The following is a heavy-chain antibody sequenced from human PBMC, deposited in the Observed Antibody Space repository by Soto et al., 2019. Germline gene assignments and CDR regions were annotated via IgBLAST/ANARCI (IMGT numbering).Heavy chain of an antibody. D-gene: IGHD5-18*01. CDR3: ARGRGYSYGPYYFDY. V-gene: IGHV4-31*03. J-gene: IGHJ4*02. CDR2: IYYSGTT. CDR1: GGSISSEGYY. Sequence: RSETLYLTCTVSGGSISSEGYYWSWFRQLPGKGLEWIGDIYYSGTTYHNPSPRSRLTISGDASKNQFSLKLSSVTTADTALYYCARGRGYSYGPYYFDYWGQGTLVTVSS.